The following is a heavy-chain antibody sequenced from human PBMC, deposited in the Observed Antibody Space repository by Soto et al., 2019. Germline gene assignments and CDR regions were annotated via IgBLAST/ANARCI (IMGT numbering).Heavy chain of an antibody. Sequence: ASVKVSCAASGFTFRSFNMNWVRQAPGKGLEWVSTISSNSAYIYYTDALRGRFTISRDNAKNSLHLQMNSLRDEDTAVYYCTRDASRDSSARGWFDPWGPGTLVTVSS. CDR2: ISSNSAYI. V-gene: IGHV3-21*01. D-gene: IGHD6-13*01. J-gene: IGHJ5*02. CDR3: TRDASRDSSARGWFDP. CDR1: GFTFRSFN.